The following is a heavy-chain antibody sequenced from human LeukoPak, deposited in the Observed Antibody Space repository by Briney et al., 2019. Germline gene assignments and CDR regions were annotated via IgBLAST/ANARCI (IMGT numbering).Heavy chain of an antibody. CDR3: ARDRVERQWLVRRAFDI. Sequence: GGSLRLSCAASGFTFSSYWMSWVRQAPGKGLEWVANIKQDGSEKYYVDSVKGRFTISRDNAKNSLYLQMNSLRAEDTAVYYCARDRVERQWLVRRAFDIWGQGTMVTVSS. CDR1: GFTFSSYW. D-gene: IGHD6-19*01. J-gene: IGHJ3*02. V-gene: IGHV3-7*01. CDR2: IKQDGSEK.